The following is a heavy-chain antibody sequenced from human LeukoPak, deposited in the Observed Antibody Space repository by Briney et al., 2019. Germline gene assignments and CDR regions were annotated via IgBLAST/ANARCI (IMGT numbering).Heavy chain of an antibody. J-gene: IGHJ4*02. V-gene: IGHV3-23*01. CDR1: GFTFSSYA. D-gene: IGHD2-2*01. CDR2: ISGSGGST. CDR3: AKDPVVPAALYYFDY. Sequence: GGSLRLSCAASGFTFSSYAMSWVRQAPGKGLEWDSAISGSGGSTYYADSVKGRFTISRDNSKNTLYLQMNSLRAEDTAVYCCAKDPVVPAALYYFDYWGQGTLVTVSS.